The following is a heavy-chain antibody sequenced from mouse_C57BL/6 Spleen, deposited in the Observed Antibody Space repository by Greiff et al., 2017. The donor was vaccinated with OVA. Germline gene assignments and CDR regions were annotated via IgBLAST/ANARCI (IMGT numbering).Heavy chain of an antibody. CDR3: ARWEYYYYFDY. CDR1: GYTFTSYW. CDR2: IDPSDSET. D-gene: IGHD1-1*01. V-gene: IGHV1-52*01. Sequence: QVQLQQPGAELVRPGSSVKLSCKASGYTFTSYWMHWVKQRPIQGLEWIGNIDPSDSETHYNQKFKDKATLTVDKSSSTAYMQLSSLKSEDSAFYYCARWEYYYYFDYWGQGTTLTVSS. J-gene: IGHJ2*01.